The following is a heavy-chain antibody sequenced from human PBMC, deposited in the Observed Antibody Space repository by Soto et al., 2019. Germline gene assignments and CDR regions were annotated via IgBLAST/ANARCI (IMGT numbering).Heavy chain of an antibody. Sequence: EVQLEESGGGLVQPGGSLKLSCAASGFTFSDSAMHWVRQASGKGLEWVGRIRSKVNTYATAYAASVKGRFTISRDDSMNTAYLQMNSLKTEDTAVYYCTRRRDWTAMDPLDYWGQGTLVTVSS. CDR2: IRSKVNTYAT. J-gene: IGHJ4*02. D-gene: IGHD5-18*01. CDR3: TRRRDWTAMDPLDY. CDR1: GFTFSDSA. V-gene: IGHV3-73*02.